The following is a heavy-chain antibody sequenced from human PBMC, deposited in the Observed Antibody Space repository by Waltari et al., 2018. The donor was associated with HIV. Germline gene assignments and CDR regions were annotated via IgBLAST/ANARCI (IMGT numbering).Heavy chain of an antibody. J-gene: IGHJ4*02. V-gene: IGHV3-15*01. CDR3: VTDAVAVPLDTAY. CDR2: SKSKNDGGTI. CDR1: GFTFINAW. D-gene: IGHD2-21*01. Sequence: EVHLVESGGGLVKPGGSLRVSCTVSGFTFINAWMSWVRQAPGKGLEWLGRSKSKNDGGTIDDAAPVKDRFTILRDDSKHTLYLEMSSLKIEDTGIYYCVTDAVAVPLDTAYWGQGTLVTVSS.